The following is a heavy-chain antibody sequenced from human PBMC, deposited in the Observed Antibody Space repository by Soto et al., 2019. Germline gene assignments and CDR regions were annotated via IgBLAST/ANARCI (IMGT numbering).Heavy chain of an antibody. V-gene: IGHV4-59*08. CDR1: GGSISSYY. Sequence: SEPLSLTCTVSGGSISSYYWSWIRQPPGKGLEWIGYIYYSGSTNYNPSLKSRVTISVDTSKNQFSLKLSSVTAADTAVYYCARHDSTVTATLYFDYWGQGTLVTVSS. J-gene: IGHJ4*02. D-gene: IGHD4-17*01. CDR3: ARHDSTVTATLYFDY. CDR2: IYYSGST.